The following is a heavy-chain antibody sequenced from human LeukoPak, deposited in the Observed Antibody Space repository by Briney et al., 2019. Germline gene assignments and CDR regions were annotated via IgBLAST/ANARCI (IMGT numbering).Heavy chain of an antibody. D-gene: IGHD3-22*01. V-gene: IGHV1-2*02. CDR1: GYTFTDYY. Sequence: ASVKVSCKASGYTFTDYYMHWVRQAPGQGLEWMGWINPNSGGTNYAQSFQGRVTMTRDTSISTAYVELSRLRSDDTAVYYCARQDYYDSTGLDYWGQGTLVTVSS. CDR3: ARQDYYDSTGLDY. J-gene: IGHJ4*02. CDR2: INPNSGGT.